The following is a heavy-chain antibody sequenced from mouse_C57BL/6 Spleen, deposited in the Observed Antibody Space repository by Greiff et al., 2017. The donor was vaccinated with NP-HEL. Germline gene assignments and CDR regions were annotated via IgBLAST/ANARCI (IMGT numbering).Heavy chain of an antibody. J-gene: IGHJ4*01. CDR1: GYAFSSSW. D-gene: IGHD2-13*01. Sequence: VQLQQSGPELVKPGASVKISCKASGYAFSSSWMNWVKQRPGKGLEWIGRIYPGDGDTNYNGKFKGKATLTADKSSSTAYMQLSSLTSEDSAVYFCARGGDMDYWGQGTSVTVSS. CDR2: IYPGDGDT. V-gene: IGHV1-82*01. CDR3: ARGGDMDY.